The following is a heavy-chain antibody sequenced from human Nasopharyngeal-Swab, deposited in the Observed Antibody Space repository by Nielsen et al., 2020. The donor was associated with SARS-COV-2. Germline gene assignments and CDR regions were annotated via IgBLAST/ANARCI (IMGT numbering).Heavy chain of an antibody. D-gene: IGHD3-3*01. V-gene: IGHV4-30-4*01. CDR2: IYYSGST. J-gene: IGHJ5*02. Sequence: WIRQPPGKGLEWIGYIYYSGSTYYNPSLKSRVTISVDTSKNQFSLKLSSVTAADTAVCYCARAAVRITIFGVVKDWFDPWGQGTLVTVSS. CDR3: ARAAVRITIFGVVKDWFDP.